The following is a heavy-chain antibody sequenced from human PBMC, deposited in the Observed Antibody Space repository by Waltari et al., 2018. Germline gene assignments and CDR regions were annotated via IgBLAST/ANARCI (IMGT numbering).Heavy chain of an antibody. D-gene: IGHD7-27*01. CDR2: IESDESRT. V-gene: IGHV3-74*03. CDR3: VRDEPGDGLDY. Sequence: EVQLVESGGAVVQPGGSLSLSGATSGFTFSRYWMHWVRQAPGEGLMWVSHIESDESRTTYADSVKGRFTISRDNAKNTVYLQMNSLKDEDTAVYYCVRDEPGDGLDYWGQGTRVTVSS. J-gene: IGHJ4*02. CDR1: GFTFSRYW.